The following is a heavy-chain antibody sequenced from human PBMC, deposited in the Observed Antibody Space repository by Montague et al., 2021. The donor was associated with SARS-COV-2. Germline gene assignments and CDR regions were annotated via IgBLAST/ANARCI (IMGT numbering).Heavy chain of an antibody. V-gene: IGHV4-59*12. J-gene: IGHJ2*01. CDR2: IYYSGST. Sequence: SETLSLTCTVSGGSISNYSWSWIRQPPGKGLEWIGYIYYSGSTNXSPSLKSRVTISVDTSKNQFSLKLSSVTAADTAVYYCARDGYNAHHNYWYFDLRGRGTLVTVSS. D-gene: IGHD5-24*01. CDR3: ARDGYNAHHNYWYFDL. CDR1: GGSISNYS.